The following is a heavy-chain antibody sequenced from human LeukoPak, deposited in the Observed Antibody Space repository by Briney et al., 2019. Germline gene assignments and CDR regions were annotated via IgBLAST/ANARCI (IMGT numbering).Heavy chain of an antibody. CDR3: ARGVYNYGGHNWFDP. V-gene: IGHV4-34*01. CDR2: INHPGST. CDR1: GGSFSGYY. Sequence: PSETLSLTCAVFGGSFSGYYWSWVRQPPGKGLEWIGEINHPGSTNFNPSLKSRVTISVDTSKNQFSLKLSSVTAADTAVYYCARGVYNYGGHNWFDPWGQGTLVTVSS. J-gene: IGHJ5*02. D-gene: IGHD5-18*01.